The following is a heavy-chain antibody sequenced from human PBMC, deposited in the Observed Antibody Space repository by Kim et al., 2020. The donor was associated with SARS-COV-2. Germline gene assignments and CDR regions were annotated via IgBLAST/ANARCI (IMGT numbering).Heavy chain of an antibody. CDR1: GGSISSYY. CDR2: IYYSGST. CDR3: ARLHGLERRYYYYYMDV. V-gene: IGHV4-59*01. D-gene: IGHD1-1*01. Sequence: SETLSLTCTVSGGSISSYYWSWIRQPPGKGLEWIGYIYYSGSTNYNPSLKSRVTISVDTSKNQFSLKLSSVTAADTAVYYCARLHGLERRYYYYYMDVWGKRTTVTVSS. J-gene: IGHJ6*03.